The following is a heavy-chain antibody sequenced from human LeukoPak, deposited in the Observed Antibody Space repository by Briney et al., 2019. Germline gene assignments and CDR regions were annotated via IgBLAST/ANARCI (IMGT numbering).Heavy chain of an antibody. CDR2: INPNSGGT. V-gene: IGHV1-2*02. CDR3: ARDQADLLWFGELLGFDY. D-gene: IGHD3-10*01. Sequence: GAPVKVSCKASGYTFTGYYMHWVRQAPGQGLEWMGWINPNSGGTNYAQKFQGRVTMTRDTSISTAYMELSRLRSDDTAVYYCARDQADLLWFGELLGFDYWGQGTLVTVSS. J-gene: IGHJ4*02. CDR1: GYTFTGYY.